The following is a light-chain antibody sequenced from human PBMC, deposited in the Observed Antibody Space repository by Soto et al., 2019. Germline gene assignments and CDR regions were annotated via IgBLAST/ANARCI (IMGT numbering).Light chain of an antibody. CDR1: SSDVGGYKY. Sequence: QSALTQPASVSGSLGQSITISCTGTSSDVGGYKYVSWYQQHPGKVPKLFIYEVSNRPSGVSNRFSGSKSGNTASLTISGLQAEDEAEYYCSSYTRSTTLNVLFGGGTKFTVL. V-gene: IGLV2-14*01. J-gene: IGLJ2*01. CDR3: SSYTRSTTLNVL. CDR2: EVS.